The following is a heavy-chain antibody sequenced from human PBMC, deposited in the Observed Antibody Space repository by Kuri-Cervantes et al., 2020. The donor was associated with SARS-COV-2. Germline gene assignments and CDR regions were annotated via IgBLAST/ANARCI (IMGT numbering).Heavy chain of an antibody. CDR3: ARGRSYYYDSSGYQYNWFDP. J-gene: IGHJ5*02. CDR2: IIPIFGTA. CDR1: GGTFSSYA. Sequence: SVKVSCKASGGTFSSYAISWVRQAPGQGLEWMGGIIPIFGTANYAQKFQGRVMITADKSTSTAYMELSSLRSEDTAVYYCARGRSYYYDSSGYQYNWFDPWGQGTLVTVSS. D-gene: IGHD3-22*01. V-gene: IGHV1-69*06.